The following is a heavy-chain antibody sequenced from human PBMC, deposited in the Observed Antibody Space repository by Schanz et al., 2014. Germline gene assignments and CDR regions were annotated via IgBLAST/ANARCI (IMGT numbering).Heavy chain of an antibody. V-gene: IGHV3-21*02. D-gene: IGHD1-20*01. CDR2: ISTSGTYM. Sequence: EVQLLESGGGLVQPGGSLRLSCLASGFAFSSYGMNWLRQAPGKGLEWVSSISTSGTYMYIADSLKGRLTISRDNTKNSLFLQLNSLRADDTAVYYCANNWNLDYWGQGTLVTVSS. CDR1: GFAFSSYG. J-gene: IGHJ4*02. CDR3: ANNWNLDY.